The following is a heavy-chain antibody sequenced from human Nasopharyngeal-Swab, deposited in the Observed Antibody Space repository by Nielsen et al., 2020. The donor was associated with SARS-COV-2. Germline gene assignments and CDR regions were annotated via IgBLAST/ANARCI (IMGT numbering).Heavy chain of an antibody. CDR1: GFTFSSYW. J-gene: IGHJ6*02. CDR3: ARAGDYLKSYYYGMDV. CDR2: INSDGSST. D-gene: IGHD7-27*01. Sequence: GESLKISCAASGFTFSSYWMHWVRQAPGKGLVWVSRINSDGSSTSYADSVKGRFTISRDNAKNTLYLQMNSLRAEDTAVYYCARAGDYLKSYYYGMDVWGQGTTVTVSS. V-gene: IGHV3-74*01.